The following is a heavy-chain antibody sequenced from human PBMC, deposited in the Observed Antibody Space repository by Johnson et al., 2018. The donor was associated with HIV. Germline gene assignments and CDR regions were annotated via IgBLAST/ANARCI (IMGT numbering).Heavy chain of an antibody. CDR1: GFTFSSYA. V-gene: IGHV3-30*04. CDR3: ARGAFLKVYVSDDAFDI. J-gene: IGHJ3*02. D-gene: IGHD2-8*01. Sequence: QVQLVESGGGVVQPGRSLRLSCAASGFTFSSYAMHWVRQAPGKGLEWVAVISYDGSNKYYADSVKGRFTISRDNSKNTLYLQLNNLRAEDTAVYYCARGAFLKVYVSDDAFDIWGQGQWSPSLQ. CDR2: ISYDGSNK.